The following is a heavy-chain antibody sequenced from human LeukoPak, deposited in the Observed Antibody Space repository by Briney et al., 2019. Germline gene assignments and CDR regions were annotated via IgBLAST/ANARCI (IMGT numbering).Heavy chain of an antibody. CDR3: ARRDATVTTLPFDY. D-gene: IGHD4-17*01. Sequence: SETLSLTCTVSGGSISSSSYYWGWIRQPPGKGLEWIGSIYYSGSTYYNPSLKSRVTISVDTSKNQFSLKLSSVTAAGTAVYYCARRDATVTTLPFDYWGQGTLVTVSS. CDR2: IYYSGST. J-gene: IGHJ4*02. CDR1: GGSISSSSYY. V-gene: IGHV4-39*01.